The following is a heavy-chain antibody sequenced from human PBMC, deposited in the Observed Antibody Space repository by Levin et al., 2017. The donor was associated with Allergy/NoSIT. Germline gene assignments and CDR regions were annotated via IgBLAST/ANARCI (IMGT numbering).Heavy chain of an antibody. Sequence: GESLKISCAVSGATITGSWLNWVRQGPGKGLVWVSRVNDDGTITNYGDSVRGRFTVSRDNAKNTVYLQMNSLRPEDTGMYYCGRDPLPNYWGQGTLVAVSS. CDR1: GATITGSW. CDR3: GRDPLPNY. J-gene: IGHJ4*02. CDR2: VNDDGTIT. V-gene: IGHV3-74*01.